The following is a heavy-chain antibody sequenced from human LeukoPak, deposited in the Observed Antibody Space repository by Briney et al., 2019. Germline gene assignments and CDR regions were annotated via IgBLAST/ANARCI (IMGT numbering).Heavy chain of an antibody. Sequence: SETLSLTCTVSGSSMRSYYWSWIRQPPGKGLEWIGYFYDSGSTNYNPSLQSRVTISVDMSKNQYSLKLSSVTAADTAVYYCARGVLVNHRFDPWGQGTLVTVSS. CDR2: FYDSGST. CDR3: ARGVLVNHRFDP. CDR1: GSSMRSYY. J-gene: IGHJ5*02. V-gene: IGHV4-59*01. D-gene: IGHD1-14*01.